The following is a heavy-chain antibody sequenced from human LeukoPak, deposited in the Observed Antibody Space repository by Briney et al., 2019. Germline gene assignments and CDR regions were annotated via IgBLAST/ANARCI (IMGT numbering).Heavy chain of an antibody. Sequence: SETMSLTCTVSGGSISGYYWYWIRQPPGKGLEWIGHIFYTGATNYNPSFKSRVTMSLDTSKTQFSMKLNSVTAADTAVYYYARLSNDGSGYRPDYWGQGTLVTVSS. CDR3: ARLSNDGSGYRPDY. J-gene: IGHJ4*02. V-gene: IGHV4-59*08. CDR1: GGSISGYY. CDR2: IFYTGAT. D-gene: IGHD3-22*01.